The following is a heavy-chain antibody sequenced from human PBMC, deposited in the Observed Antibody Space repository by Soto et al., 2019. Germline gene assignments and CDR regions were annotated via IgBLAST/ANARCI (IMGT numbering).Heavy chain of an antibody. CDR2: ISSNGVGT. J-gene: IGHJ6*03. CDR1: GFTPCGYA. CDR3: ARRARPDFYYMDV. D-gene: IGHD6-6*01. Sequence: PGWSLRLSCAASGFTPCGYAMDWVRQAPGKGLEYVSGISSNGVGTYYANSVQGRFTISRDNSKNTVYLQMGSLRPEDMAVYYCARRARPDFYYMDVWGKGTTVTVSS. V-gene: IGHV3-64*01.